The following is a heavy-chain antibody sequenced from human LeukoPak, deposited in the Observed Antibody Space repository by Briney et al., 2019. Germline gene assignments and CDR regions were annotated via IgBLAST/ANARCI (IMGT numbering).Heavy chain of an antibody. Sequence: GASVKVSCKASGYTFTSYYMHWVRQAPGQGLEWMGIINPSGGSTSYAQKFQGRVTMTRDTSTSTVYMELSSLRSDDTAVFYCVRDLGVDTSMIFFDFWGQGTLVTVSS. CDR3: VRDLGVDTSMIFFDF. D-gene: IGHD5-18*01. J-gene: IGHJ4*02. CDR1: GYTFTSYY. CDR2: INPSGGST. V-gene: IGHV1-46*01.